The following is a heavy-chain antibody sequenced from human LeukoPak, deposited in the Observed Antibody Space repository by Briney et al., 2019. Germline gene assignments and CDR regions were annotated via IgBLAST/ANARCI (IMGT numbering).Heavy chain of an antibody. CDR3: ARAQLYCSSTSCYEIPGNPFDY. J-gene: IGHJ4*02. D-gene: IGHD2-2*01. CDR2: ISSNGGST. Sequence: PGGSLRLSCAASGFTFSSYAMHWVRQAPGKGLEYVSAISSNGGSTYYANSVKGRFTISRDNSKNTLYLQMGSLRAEDMAVYYCARAQLYCSSTSCYEIPGNPFDYWGQGTLVTVSS. V-gene: IGHV3-64*01. CDR1: GFTFSSYA.